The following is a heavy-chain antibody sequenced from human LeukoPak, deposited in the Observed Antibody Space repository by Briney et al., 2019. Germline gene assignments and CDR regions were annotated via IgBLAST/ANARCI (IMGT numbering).Heavy chain of an antibody. CDR1: GLTFSSYG. D-gene: IGHD3-10*01. CDR3: AKDRGNWFDP. J-gene: IGHJ5*02. Sequence: GRSLRLSCAASGLTFSSYGMHWVRQAPGKGLEWVAVISYDGSNKYYADSVKGRFTISRDNSKNTLYLQMNSLRAEDTAVYYGAKDRGNWFDPWGQGTLVTVSS. V-gene: IGHV3-30*18. CDR2: ISYDGSNK.